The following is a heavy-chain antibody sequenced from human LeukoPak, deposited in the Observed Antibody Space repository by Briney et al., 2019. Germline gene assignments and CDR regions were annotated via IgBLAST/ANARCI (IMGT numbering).Heavy chain of an antibody. J-gene: IGHJ6*03. CDR2: INHSGST. CDR3: ARLGCSGGSCYPWNYYMDV. Sequence: SETLSLTCAVYGGSFSGYYWSWIRQPPGKGLEWIGEINHSGSTNYNPSLKSRVTVSVGTSKNQFSLKLSSVTAADTAVYYCARLGCSGGSCYPWNYYMDVWGKGTTVTISS. D-gene: IGHD2-15*01. CDR1: GGSFSGYY. V-gene: IGHV4-34*01.